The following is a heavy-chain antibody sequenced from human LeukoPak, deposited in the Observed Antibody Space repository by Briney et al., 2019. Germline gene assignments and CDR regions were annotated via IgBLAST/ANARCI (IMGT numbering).Heavy chain of an antibody. Sequence: VASVKVSCKASGGTFSSYAISWVRQAPGQGLEWMGGIIPIFGTANYAQKFQGRVTITADESTSTAYMDLSSLRSEDTAVYYCSGPLIWPVVYWGQGALVTVSS. CDR3: SGPLIWPVVY. V-gene: IGHV1-69*13. CDR2: IIPIFGTA. D-gene: IGHD2-8*01. J-gene: IGHJ4*02. CDR1: GGTFSSYA.